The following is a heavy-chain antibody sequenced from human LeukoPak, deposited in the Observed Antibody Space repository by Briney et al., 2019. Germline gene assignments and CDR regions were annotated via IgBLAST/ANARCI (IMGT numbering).Heavy chain of an antibody. CDR1: GGSISSYY. J-gene: IGHJ3*02. V-gene: IGHV4-59*08. CDR2: IYYSGST. Sequence: PSKTLSLTCTVSGGSISSYYWSWIRQPPRKGLEWIGYIYYSGSTNYNPSLKSRVTISVDTSKNQFSLKLNSVTAADTAVYYCARYSRLLREKNPFDIWGPGTMVIVSS. D-gene: IGHD4-17*01. CDR3: ARYSRLLREKNPFDI.